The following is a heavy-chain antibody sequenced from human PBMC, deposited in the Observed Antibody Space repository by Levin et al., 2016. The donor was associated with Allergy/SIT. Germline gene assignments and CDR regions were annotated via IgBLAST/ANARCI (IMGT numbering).Heavy chain of an antibody. Sequence: LRLSCAVSGASLRSSGYSWTWVRQPPGYSLEWIGFVTHGGLTYYSPSLRDRVTISIDKSRNRISLNVNSVTAADTAVYYCARGPDSFTEGSSLDFWGKGTLVTVSS. CDR1: GASLRSSGYS. D-gene: IGHD3-10*01. CDR3: ARGPDSFTEGSSLDF. V-gene: IGHV4-30-2*01. J-gene: IGHJ4*02. CDR2: VTHGGLT.